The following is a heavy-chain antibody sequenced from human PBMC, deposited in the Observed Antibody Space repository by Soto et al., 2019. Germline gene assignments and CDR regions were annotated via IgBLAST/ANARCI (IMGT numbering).Heavy chain of an antibody. CDR2: IYHSGST. Sequence: PSETLSLTCAVSGYSISSGYYWGWIRQPPGKGLEWIGSIYHSGSTYYNPSLKSRVTISVDTSKNQFSLKLSSVTAADTAVYYCARDGTDIVVVVAAKGDWFDPWGQGTLVTASS. D-gene: IGHD2-15*01. CDR3: ARDGTDIVVVVAAKGDWFDP. CDR1: GYSISSGYY. V-gene: IGHV4-38-2*02. J-gene: IGHJ5*02.